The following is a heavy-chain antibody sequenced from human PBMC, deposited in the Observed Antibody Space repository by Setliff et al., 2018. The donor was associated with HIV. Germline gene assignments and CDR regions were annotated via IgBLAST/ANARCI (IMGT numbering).Heavy chain of an antibody. CDR3: AKGAGPTTLAEPFDS. CDR2: ISGSGGST. V-gene: IGHV3-23*01. Sequence: GGSLRLSCAASGFIFSSYAMHWVRQAPGKGLEWVSAISGSGGSTYYADSVKGRFTISRDNSKSTLYLQMTNLRAEDTALYFCAKGAGPTTLAEPFDSWGQGTLVTVSS. CDR1: GFIFSSYA. D-gene: IGHD1-26*01. J-gene: IGHJ4*02.